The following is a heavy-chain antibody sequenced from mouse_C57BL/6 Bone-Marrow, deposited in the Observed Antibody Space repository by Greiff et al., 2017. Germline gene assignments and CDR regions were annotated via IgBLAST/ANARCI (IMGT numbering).Heavy chain of an antibody. CDR1: GFNIKNTY. V-gene: IGHV14-3*01. D-gene: IGHD1-1*01. J-gene: IGHJ3*01. CDR3: ARCYYYGSSYAWFAY. Sequence: VQLQQSVAELVRPGASVKLSCTASGFNIKNTYMHWVKQRPEQGLEWIGRIDPANGNTKYAPKLQGKDTITADTSSNTAYLQLSSLTSEDTTIYYCARCYYYGSSYAWFAYWGQGTLVTVSA. CDR2: IDPANGNT.